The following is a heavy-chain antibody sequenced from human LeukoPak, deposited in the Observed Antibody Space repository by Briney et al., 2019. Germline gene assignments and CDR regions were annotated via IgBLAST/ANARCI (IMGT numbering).Heavy chain of an antibody. J-gene: IGHJ3*02. V-gene: IGHV3-53*01. D-gene: IGHD3-3*01. Sequence: QAGGSLRLSCAASGFTVSSNYMSWVRQAPGKGLEWVSVIYSGGSTYYADSVKGRFTISRDNSKNTLYLQMNSLRVEDTAVYYCAREGTSTFGVPNMSDAFDIWGQGTMVIVSS. CDR1: GFTVSSNY. CDR2: IYSGGST. CDR3: AREGTSTFGVPNMSDAFDI.